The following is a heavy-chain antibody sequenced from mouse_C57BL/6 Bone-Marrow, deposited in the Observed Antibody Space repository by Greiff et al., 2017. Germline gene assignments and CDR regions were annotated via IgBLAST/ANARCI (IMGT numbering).Heavy chain of an antibody. D-gene: IGHD4-1*01. V-gene: IGHV1-59*01. CDR2: IDPSDSYT. CDR3: ARILGLDY. CDR1: GYTFTSYW. J-gene: IGHJ2*01. Sequence: QVQLQQSGAELVRPGTSVKLSCKASGYTFTSYWMHWVKQRPGQGLEWIGVIDPSDSYTNYNQKFKGKATLTVDTSSSTAYMQLSSLTSEDSAVYYCARILGLDYWGQGTTLTVSS.